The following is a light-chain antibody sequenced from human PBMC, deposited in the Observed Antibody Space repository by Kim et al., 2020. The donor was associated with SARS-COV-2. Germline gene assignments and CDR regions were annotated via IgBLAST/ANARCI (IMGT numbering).Light chain of an antibody. CDR2: GAS. CDR1: WSVRSSH. Sequence: YERESATHSYRDRWSVRSSHLAWYKQKPGQAPGLLIYGASNGATGIPYRFSGSGSRTDHTLTICRLEPEDFAGYDCQQFDSSLWTFGQGTKVDIK. V-gene: IGKV3-20*01. J-gene: IGKJ1*01. CDR3: QQFDSSLWT.